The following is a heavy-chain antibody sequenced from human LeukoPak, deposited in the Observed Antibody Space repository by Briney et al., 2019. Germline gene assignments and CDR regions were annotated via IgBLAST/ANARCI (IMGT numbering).Heavy chain of an antibody. V-gene: IGHV4-31*03. CDR2: MYYSGTT. CDR1: GGSISSGGFY. J-gene: IGHJ3*02. Sequence: TLSLTCTVSGGSISSGGFYWSWIRQHPGQGLEWIGYMYYSGTTFYSPSLKSRLSISVDTSKNQFSLKLSSVTAADTAVYYCARADANAFDIWGQGTMVTVSS. CDR3: ARADANAFDI.